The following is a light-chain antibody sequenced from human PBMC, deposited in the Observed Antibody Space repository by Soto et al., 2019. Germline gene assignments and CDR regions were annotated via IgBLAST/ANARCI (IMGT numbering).Light chain of an antibody. CDR2: AAS. CDR1: QSISTY. Sequence: DIQMTQSPFSLSASVGDRVTITCRASQSISTYLNWYQQKPGKAPNLLIYAASNLHSGVPSRFSGSGSGSDFTLTINSPQPEDFAIYYCQQIYSAPRTFGQGSKVEFK. CDR3: QQIYSAPRT. J-gene: IGKJ1*01. V-gene: IGKV1-39*01.